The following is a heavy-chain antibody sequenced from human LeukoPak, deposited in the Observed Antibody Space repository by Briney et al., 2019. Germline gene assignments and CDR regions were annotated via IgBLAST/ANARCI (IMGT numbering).Heavy chain of an antibody. Sequence: GGSLRLSCAASGFTFSSYWMSWVRQAPGKGLEWVANIKQDGSEKYYVDSVKGRFTISRDNAKNSLYLQMNSLRAEDTAVYYCARDGRITMVRGVSKYWGQGTLVTVSS. J-gene: IGHJ4*02. V-gene: IGHV3-7*01. D-gene: IGHD3-10*01. CDR1: GFTFSSYW. CDR2: IKQDGSEK. CDR3: ARDGRITMVRGVSKY.